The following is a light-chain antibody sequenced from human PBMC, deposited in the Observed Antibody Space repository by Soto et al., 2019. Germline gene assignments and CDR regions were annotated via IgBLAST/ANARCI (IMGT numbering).Light chain of an antibody. J-gene: IGLJ1*01. V-gene: IGLV2-14*01. CDR3: SSYTSDTSPYV. CDR1: SSDVGGYNY. CDR2: EVN. Sequence: QSALTQPASVSGSPGQSITISCTGTSSDVGGYNYVSWYQLHPGKAPKLIIYEVNNRPSGLSNRFSGSKSGNTASLTISGLQAEDEGDHYCSSYTSDTSPYVFGTGTKVTVL.